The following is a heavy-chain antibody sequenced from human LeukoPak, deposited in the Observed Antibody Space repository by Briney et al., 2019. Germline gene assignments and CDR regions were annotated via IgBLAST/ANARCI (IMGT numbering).Heavy chain of an antibody. CDR2: IHHSGRT. Sequence: PSETLSLTCTVSGGPVSNYFWSWIRQPPGKGLEWIGNIHHSGRTYYNPSVKSRVTISLDTSKNQFSLKLTSVTAADTAVYYCARVPEAVAETYYFDYWGQGTLVTVSS. CDR1: GGPVSNYF. J-gene: IGHJ4*02. CDR3: ARVPEAVAETYYFDY. D-gene: IGHD6-19*01. V-gene: IGHV4-59*02.